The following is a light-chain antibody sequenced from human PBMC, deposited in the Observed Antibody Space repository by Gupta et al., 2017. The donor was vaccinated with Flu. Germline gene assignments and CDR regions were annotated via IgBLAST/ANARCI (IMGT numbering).Light chain of an antibody. CDR1: SRDIGDYDR. V-gene: IGLV2-14*01. CDR2: VVA. Sequence: QSALTQPASVSGSPGQTITISCTGPSRDIGDYDRVSWYQQHPGKAPKLIIYVVAYPPSGVSNLFSGSKAGNSAALTISGLHADDEADYYCCSYTRTTASIIAWVFGGGTKVTVL. J-gene: IGLJ3*02. CDR3: CSYTRTTASIIAWV.